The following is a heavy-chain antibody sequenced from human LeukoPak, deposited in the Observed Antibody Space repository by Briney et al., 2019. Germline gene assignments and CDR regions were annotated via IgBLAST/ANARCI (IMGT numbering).Heavy chain of an antibody. D-gene: IGHD3-22*01. CDR1: GFTFSNYA. Sequence: PGGSLRLSCAASGFTFSNYAMSWVRQAPGKGLEWVSFISGNNGYTFYADSVKGRFTISRDNSKNTLFLQMNSLRAEDTATYYCAKGNNYYDSSGYYDHWGQGALVTVSS. CDR3: AKGNNYYDSSGYYDH. CDR2: ISGNNGYT. V-gene: IGHV3-23*01. J-gene: IGHJ4*02.